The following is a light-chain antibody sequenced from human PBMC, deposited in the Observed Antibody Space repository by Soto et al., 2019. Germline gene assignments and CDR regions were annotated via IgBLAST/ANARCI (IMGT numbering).Light chain of an antibody. J-gene: IGKJ4*01. CDR2: DAS. CDR3: QQYNNWPPIT. CDR1: QSVRNN. Sequence: EIVMTQSPATLSVSPGERATLSCRASQSVRNNLAWYRQKPGQAPTLLIYDASTRATGIPARFRGSGSGTEFTLTISSLQSEDFAVYYCQQYNNWPPITFGGGTKVDIK. V-gene: IGKV3-15*01.